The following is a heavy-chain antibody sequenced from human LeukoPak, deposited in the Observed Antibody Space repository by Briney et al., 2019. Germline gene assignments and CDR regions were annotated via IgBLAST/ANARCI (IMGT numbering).Heavy chain of an antibody. J-gene: IGHJ4*02. Sequence: GGSLRLSCAASGFTFSSYTMNWVRQAPGEGLEWISYLTSTSNAIDYADSVRGRSTISRDNAKNSLYLQMNSLRAEDTAVYYCARANYYDSSGVLDYWGQGTLVTVSS. CDR3: ARANYYDSSGVLDY. CDR2: LTSTSNAI. D-gene: IGHD3-22*01. V-gene: IGHV3-48*01. CDR1: GFTFSSYT.